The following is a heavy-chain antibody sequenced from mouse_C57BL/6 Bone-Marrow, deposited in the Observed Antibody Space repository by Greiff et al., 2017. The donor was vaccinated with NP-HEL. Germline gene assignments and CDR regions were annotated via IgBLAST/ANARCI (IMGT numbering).Heavy chain of an antibody. CDR1: GYSFTGYF. CDR3: ARDFDYYGSSSWFAY. J-gene: IGHJ3*01. CDR2: INPYNGDT. V-gene: IGHV1-20*01. D-gene: IGHD1-1*01. Sequence: GQLQQSGPELVKPGDSVKISCKASGYSFTGYFMNWVMQSHGKSLEWIGRINPYNGDTFYNQKFKGKATLTVDKSSSTAHMELRSLTSEDSAVYYCARDFDYYGSSSWFAYWGQGTLVTVSA.